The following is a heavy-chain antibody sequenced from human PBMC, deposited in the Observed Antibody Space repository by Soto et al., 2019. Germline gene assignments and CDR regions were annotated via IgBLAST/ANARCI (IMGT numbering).Heavy chain of an antibody. CDR3: ARAGGTTVTGLWHFDS. CDR1: GFTFNTYS. V-gene: IGHV3-33*01. Sequence: PWGSLRLSCEASGFTFNTYSIRCFRQPPFKWLEWLAAIWYDGTQKYYADSVKGRFIISRDNSKKTLYLEMNSLRAEDTAVYYCARAGGTTVTGLWHFDSWGQGTLVTVSS. D-gene: IGHD4-17*01. J-gene: IGHJ4*02. CDR2: IWYDGTQK.